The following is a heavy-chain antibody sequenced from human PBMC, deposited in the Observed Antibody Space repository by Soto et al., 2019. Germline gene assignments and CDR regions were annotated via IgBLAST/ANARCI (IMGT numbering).Heavy chain of an antibody. V-gene: IGHV4-39*01. CDR2: IYYSGST. CDR3: ARLHGYCISSSCHGHYAMDV. CDR1: SAPVSSSTYT. D-gene: IGHD2-2*01. Sequence: SETLSLTCTVSSAPVSSSTYTWGWIRQPPGKGLEWIGSIYYSGSTYYNPSLNSRVTVSVDTSKNQFSLKVTSVTAADTAVYYCARLHGYCISSSCHGHYAMDVWGQGTTVTVS. J-gene: IGHJ6*02.